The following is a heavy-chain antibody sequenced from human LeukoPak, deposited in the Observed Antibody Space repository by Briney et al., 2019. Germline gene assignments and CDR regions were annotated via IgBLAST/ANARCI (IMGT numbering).Heavy chain of an antibody. V-gene: IGHV3-7*01. J-gene: IGHJ4*02. CDR3: VRDYVWGPSNSDY. CDR2: IKEDGSKT. Sequence: GGSLRLSCAASGFTFSNSWMSWVRQAPGKGLEWLTNIKEDGSKTYYVDSVKGRFTISRDNAKNSLYLQMNSLRAEDTAVYYCVRDYVWGPSNSDYWGQGTLVTVSS. CDR1: GFTFSNSW. D-gene: IGHD3-16*01.